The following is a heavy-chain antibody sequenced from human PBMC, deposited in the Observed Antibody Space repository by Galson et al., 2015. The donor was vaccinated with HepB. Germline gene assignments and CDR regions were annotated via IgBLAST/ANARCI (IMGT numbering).Heavy chain of an antibody. CDR3: ARAAPYCSSTSCYFDY. Sequence: SVKVSCMASGGTFSSYAISWVRQAPGQGLEWMGGIIPIFGTANYAQKFQGRVTITADESTSTAYMELSSLRSEDTAVYYCARAAPYCSSTSCYFDYWGQGTLVTVSS. D-gene: IGHD2-2*01. J-gene: IGHJ4*02. CDR2: IIPIFGTA. V-gene: IGHV1-69*13. CDR1: GGTFSSYA.